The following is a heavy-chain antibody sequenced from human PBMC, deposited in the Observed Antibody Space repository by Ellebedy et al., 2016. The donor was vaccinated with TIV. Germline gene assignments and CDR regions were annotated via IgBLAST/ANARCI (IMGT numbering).Heavy chain of an antibody. CDR1: GGSISSGDYY. CDR3: AREPPLYDFWSGYYNP. V-gene: IGHV4-30-4*01. Sequence: SETLSLXXTVSGGSISSGDYYWSWIRQPPGKGLEWIGYIYYSGSTYYNPSLKSRVTISVDTSKNQFSLKLSSVTAADTAVYYCAREPPLYDFWSGYYNPWGQGTLVTVSS. D-gene: IGHD3-3*01. CDR2: IYYSGST. J-gene: IGHJ5*02.